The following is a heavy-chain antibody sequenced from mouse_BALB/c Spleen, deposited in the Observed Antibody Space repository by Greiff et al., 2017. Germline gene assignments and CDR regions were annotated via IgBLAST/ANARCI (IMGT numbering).Heavy chain of an antibody. J-gene: IGHJ4*01. CDR1: GYSITSDYA. V-gene: IGHV3-2*02. Sequence: VQLKESGPGLVKPSQSLSLTCTVTGYSITSDYAWNWIRQFPGNKLEWMGYISYSGSTSYNPSLKSRISITRDTSKNQFFLQLNSVTTEDTATYYCAREYYYGSSSYAMDYWGQGTSVTVSS. CDR2: ISYSGST. D-gene: IGHD1-1*01. CDR3: AREYYYGSSSYAMDY.